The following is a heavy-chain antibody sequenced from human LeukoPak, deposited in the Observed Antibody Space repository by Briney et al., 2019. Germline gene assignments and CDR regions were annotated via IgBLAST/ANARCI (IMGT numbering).Heavy chain of an antibody. D-gene: IGHD6-13*01. CDR2: INPSGGST. CDR1: GYTFTSYY. J-gene: IGHJ4*02. Sequence: ASVKVSCKASGYTFTSYYMHWVRQAPGQGLEWMGIINPSGGSTSYAQKFQGRVTMTRDTSTSTVYMELSSLRSEDTAVYHCARDVGQQLLGPHIDYWGQGTLVTVSS. V-gene: IGHV1-46*01. CDR3: ARDVGQQLLGPHIDY.